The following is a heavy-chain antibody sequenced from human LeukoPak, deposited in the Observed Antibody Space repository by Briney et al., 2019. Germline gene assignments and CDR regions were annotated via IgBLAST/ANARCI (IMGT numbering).Heavy chain of an antibody. V-gene: IGHV1-46*01. J-gene: IGHJ5*02. CDR3: ARDHGYIYGYVWFDP. CDR2: INPSGGST. CDR1: GYTFTGYY. D-gene: IGHD5-18*01. Sequence: GESLKISCKGSGYTFTGYYMHWVRQAPGQGLEWMGIINPSGGSTRYAQKFQGRVTMARDTSTSTVYMELSSLRSEDTAVYYCARDHGYIYGYVWFDPWGQGTLVTVSS.